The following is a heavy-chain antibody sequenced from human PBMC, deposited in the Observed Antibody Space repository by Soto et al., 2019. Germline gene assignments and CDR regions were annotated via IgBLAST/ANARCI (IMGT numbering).Heavy chain of an antibody. CDR3: ARAGEDGQTQWRVNGFDP. CDR2: IYPGDSDT. Sequence: PGESLKISCKGLGYNFPDYWIAWVRQMPGKGLEYMGIIYPGDSDTRYSPSFQGQVTISADKSTSTAYLQWNSLEASDTAMYYCARAGEDGQTQWRVNGFDPWRQGTLVTVSS. CDR1: GYNFPDYW. D-gene: IGHD2-8*01. J-gene: IGHJ5*02. V-gene: IGHV5-51*01.